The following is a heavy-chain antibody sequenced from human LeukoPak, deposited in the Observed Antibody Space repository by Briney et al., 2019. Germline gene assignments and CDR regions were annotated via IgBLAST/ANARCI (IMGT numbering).Heavy chain of an antibody. V-gene: IGHV3-48*04. CDR1: GFTFSSYS. CDR3: ARRGVYYDSSGYYGY. J-gene: IGHJ4*02. D-gene: IGHD3-22*01. CDR2: ISSSGSSK. Sequence: PGGSLRLSCAASGFTFSSYSMNWVRQAPGKGLEWVSYISSSGSSKYYADSVKGRFTISRDNAKNSVYLQMNSLRAEDTAVYYCARRGVYYDSSGYYGYWGQGTLVTVSS.